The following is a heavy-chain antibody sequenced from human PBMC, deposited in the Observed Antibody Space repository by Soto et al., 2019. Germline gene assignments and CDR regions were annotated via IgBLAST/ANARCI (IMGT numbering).Heavy chain of an antibody. CDR3: VRKTTTTASTTLGYFDF. CDR1: GFTFSGSA. J-gene: IGHJ4*02. Sequence: GGSLRLSCSASGFTFSGSAMHWVRQAPGKGLEYVSAITSTGATAYYADSVKGRFTISRDNSKDTLYLQMSSLRAEDTAVYYCVRKTTTTASTTLGYFDFWGQGTRVTVSS. D-gene: IGHD1-1*01. V-gene: IGHV3-64D*08. CDR2: ITSTGATA.